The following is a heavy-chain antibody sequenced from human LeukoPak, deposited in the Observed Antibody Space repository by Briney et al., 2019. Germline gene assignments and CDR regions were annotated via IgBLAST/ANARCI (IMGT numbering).Heavy chain of an antibody. CDR2: IIPIFGTA. D-gene: IGHD3-3*01. Sequence: SVKVSCKASGGTFSNYAINWVRQAPGPGLEWMGGIIPIFGTANYAQKFQGRVTITADESTSTAYVELSSLRSEDTAVYYCARGLIRGYDFWSGPSYGMDVWGQGTTVTVSS. V-gene: IGHV1-69*01. CDR1: GGTFSNYA. CDR3: ARGLIRGYDFWSGPSYGMDV. J-gene: IGHJ6*02.